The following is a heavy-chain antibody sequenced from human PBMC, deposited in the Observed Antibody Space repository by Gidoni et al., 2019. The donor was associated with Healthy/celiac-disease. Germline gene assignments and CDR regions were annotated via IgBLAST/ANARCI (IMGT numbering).Heavy chain of an antibody. CDR1: GFTFSSYA. V-gene: IGHV3-23*01. D-gene: IGHD5-12*01. J-gene: IGHJ4*02. Sequence: EVQLLESGGGLVQPGGSLRLACAASGFTFSSYAMSWVRQAPGKGLEWVSAISGSGGSTYYADSVKGRFTISRDNSKNTLYLQMNSLRAEDTAVYYCTRGYSGYDFKYYFDYWGQGTLVTVSS. CDR2: ISGSGGST. CDR3: TRGYSGYDFKYYFDY.